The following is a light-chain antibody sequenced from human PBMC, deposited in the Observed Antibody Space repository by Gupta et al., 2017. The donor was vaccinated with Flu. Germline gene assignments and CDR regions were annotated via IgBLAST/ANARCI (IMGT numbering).Light chain of an antibody. CDR1: NIGSKS. CDR3: QGWHKSDHPVV. CDR2: DDT. J-gene: IGLJ2*01. V-gene: IGLV3-21*02. Sequence: SYVLTQPPSVSVAPGQTPRITRGGDNIGSKSVHWYRQEPSQAPVLVVYDDTARPPGIPERFSVSNSGNTTTLTISRVEAGDEAAYYCQGWHKSDHPVVFGGGTKLTVL.